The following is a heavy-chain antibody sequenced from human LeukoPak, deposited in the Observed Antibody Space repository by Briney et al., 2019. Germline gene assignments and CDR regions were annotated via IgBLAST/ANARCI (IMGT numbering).Heavy chain of an antibody. CDR2: INHSGST. CDR3: ARRSYYYDSSGCYSYYFDY. Sequence: PSETLSLTCAVYGGSFSGYYWSWIRQPPGKGLEWIGEINHSGSTNYNPSLKSRVTISVDTSKNQFSLKLSSVTAADTAVYYCARRSYYYDSSGCYSYYFDYWGQGTLVTVSS. CDR1: GGSFSGYY. V-gene: IGHV4-34*01. J-gene: IGHJ4*02. D-gene: IGHD3-22*01.